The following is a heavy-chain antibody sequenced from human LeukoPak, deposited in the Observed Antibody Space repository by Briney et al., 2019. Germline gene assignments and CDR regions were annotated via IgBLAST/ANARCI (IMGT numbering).Heavy chain of an antibody. Sequence: ASVKVSCKASGYTFTSYYMHWVRQAPEQGLEWMGIINPSGGSTSYAQKFQGRVTMTRDTSTSTVYMELSSLRSEDTAVYYCARGYYYDSSGYYSGAFDIWGQGTMVTVSS. V-gene: IGHV1-46*01. J-gene: IGHJ3*02. CDR3: ARGYYYDSSGYYSGAFDI. CDR2: INPSGGST. D-gene: IGHD3-22*01. CDR1: GYTFTSYY.